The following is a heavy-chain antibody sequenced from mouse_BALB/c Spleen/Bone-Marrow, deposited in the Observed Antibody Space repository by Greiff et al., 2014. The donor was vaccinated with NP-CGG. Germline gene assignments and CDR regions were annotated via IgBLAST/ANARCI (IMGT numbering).Heavy chain of an antibody. CDR1: GYTFTDYA. Sequence: VQLQQSGPELVRPGVSVKISCKGSGYTFTDYAIHWVKQSHAKSLEWIGVISTYSGKTNNKQKSKGKDTMTVDKSSSTAYMELARLTSEDSAIYYCARGRYDFAYWGQGTLVTVSA. D-gene: IGHD2-3*01. V-gene: IGHV1-67*01. J-gene: IGHJ3*01. CDR3: ARGRYDFAY. CDR2: ISTYSGKT.